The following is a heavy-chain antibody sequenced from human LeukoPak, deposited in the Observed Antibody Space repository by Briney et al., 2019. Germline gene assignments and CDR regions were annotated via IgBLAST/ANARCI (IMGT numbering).Heavy chain of an antibody. J-gene: IGHJ4*02. Sequence: GGSLRLSCAASGFTFSSYGMHWVRQAPGKGLEWVAVISYDGSNKYYADSVKGRFTISRDNSKNTLYLQMNSLRAEDTAVYYCASFLFDILTGYLRWGQGTLVTVSS. D-gene: IGHD3-9*01. CDR2: ISYDGSNK. V-gene: IGHV3-30*03. CDR3: ASFLFDILTGYLR. CDR1: GFTFSSYG.